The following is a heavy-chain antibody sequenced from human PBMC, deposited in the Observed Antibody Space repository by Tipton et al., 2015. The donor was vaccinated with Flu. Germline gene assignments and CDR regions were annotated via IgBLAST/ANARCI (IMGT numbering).Heavy chain of an antibody. V-gene: IGHV1-18*01. CDR1: GYTFTSYG. CDR2: ISAYNGNT. CDR3: ARAGAPPLDFVS. J-gene: IGHJ4*02. Sequence: QLVQSGTEVKKPGASVKVSCKASGYTFTSYGISWVRQAPGQGLEWMGWISAYNGNTNYAQKLQGRVTMTTDTSTSTAYMELRSLGLTAPAVFECARAGAPPLDFVSWGRGTLVTVSS. D-gene: IGHD3-10*01.